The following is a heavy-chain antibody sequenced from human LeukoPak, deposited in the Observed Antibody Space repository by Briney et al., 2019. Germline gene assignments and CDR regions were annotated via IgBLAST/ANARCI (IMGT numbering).Heavy chain of an antibody. V-gene: IGHV3-11*01. D-gene: IGHD2-15*01. J-gene: IGHJ5*02. Sequence: PGGSLRLSCAASGFTFSDYYMSWIRQAPGKGLEWVSYISSSGSTIYYADSVKGRFTISRDNAKNSLYLQMNSLRAEDTAVYYCARAVDYSNNWFDPWGQGILVTVSS. CDR1: GFTFSDYY. CDR2: ISSSGSTI. CDR3: ARAVDYSNNWFDP.